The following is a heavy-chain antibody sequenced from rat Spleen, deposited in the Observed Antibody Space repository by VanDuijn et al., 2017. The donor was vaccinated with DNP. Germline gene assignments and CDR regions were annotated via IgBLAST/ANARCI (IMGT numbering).Heavy chain of an antibody. CDR2: ISSGGST. D-gene: IGHD1-2*01. Sequence: QVQLKESGPGLVQPSQTLSLTCTVPGFSLTSYGVSWVRQPPGKGLEWIAAISSGGSTYYNSGLKSRLRISRDTSKSQVFLKMNSLQTEDTAMYFCAREDYSSHIYGAMDAWGQGTSVTVSS. V-gene: IGHV2S12*01. CDR3: AREDYSSHIYGAMDA. J-gene: IGHJ4*01. CDR1: GFSLTSYG.